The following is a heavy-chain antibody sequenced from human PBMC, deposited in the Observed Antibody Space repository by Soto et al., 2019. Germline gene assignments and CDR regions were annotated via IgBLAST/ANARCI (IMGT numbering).Heavy chain of an antibody. J-gene: IGHJ5*02. D-gene: IGHD1-7*01. Sequence: PSETLSLTCAVSGGSISSGGYSWSWIRQPPGKGLEWIGYIYHSGYTSYNPSLKNRVTISVDKSKNQFSLTLSFVTAADTAVYYCARDSLTGNYFDPWGQGTLVPSPQ. V-gene: IGHV4-30-2*01. CDR1: GGSISSGGYS. CDR2: IYHSGYT. CDR3: ARDSLTGNYFDP.